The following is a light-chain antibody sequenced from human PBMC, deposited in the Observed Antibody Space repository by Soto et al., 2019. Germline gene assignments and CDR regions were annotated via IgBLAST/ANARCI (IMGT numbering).Light chain of an antibody. CDR1: QSVSSSH. J-gene: IGKJ1*01. Sequence: EIVLTQSPGTLSLSPGERATLSCRASQSVSSSHLAWYQQKPGQAPRLLIYGASSRATGIPDRFSGSGSGTDFTLTISRLEPEDFAVYYSQQYGSSPRTFGQGTKVEIK. V-gene: IGKV3-20*01. CDR2: GAS. CDR3: QQYGSSPRT.